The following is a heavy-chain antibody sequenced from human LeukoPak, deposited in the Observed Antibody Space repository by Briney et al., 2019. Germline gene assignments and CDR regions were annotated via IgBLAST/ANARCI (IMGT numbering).Heavy chain of an antibody. V-gene: IGHV3-30-3*01. Sequence: GGSLRLSCAASGFTFSNYAMHWVRQAPGKGLEWVAVMSYDGNDKYYADSVKGRFTISRDNSKNTVYLQMNSLSAEDTAVYYCARSTTETSWIDPWGQGTLVTVSS. J-gene: IGHJ5*02. CDR3: ARSTTETSWIDP. CDR1: GFTFSNYA. CDR2: MSYDGNDK. D-gene: IGHD4-17*01.